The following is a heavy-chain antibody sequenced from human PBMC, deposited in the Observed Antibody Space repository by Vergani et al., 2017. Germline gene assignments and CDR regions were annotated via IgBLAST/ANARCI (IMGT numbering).Heavy chain of an antibody. CDR2: ISAYNGNT. Sequence: QVQLVQSGAEVKKPGASVKVSCKASGYTFTNFGLSWVRQAPGQGLEWMGWISAYNGNTNYAQKFQGRVTMTTDTPTSTAYMLLRGLRSDDTAVYFCARDRRSYVSGSYWYFDLWGRGTLVTVSS. D-gene: IGHD3-10*01. CDR1: GYTFTNFG. J-gene: IGHJ2*01. CDR3: ARDRRSYVSGSYWYFDL. V-gene: IGHV1-18*01.